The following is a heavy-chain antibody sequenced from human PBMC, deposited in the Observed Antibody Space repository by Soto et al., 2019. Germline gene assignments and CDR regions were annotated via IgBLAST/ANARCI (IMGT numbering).Heavy chain of an antibody. CDR1: GGSISSYY. CDR3: ARLTAVATL. V-gene: IGHV4-59*01. CDR2: IYYSGST. Sequence: SSETLSLTCTVSGGSISSYYWSWIRQPPGKGLEWIGYIYYSGSTNYNPSLKSRVTISVDTSKNQFSLKLSSVTAADTAVYYCARLTAVATLWGQGTLVTVSS. J-gene: IGHJ4*02. D-gene: IGHD6-19*01.